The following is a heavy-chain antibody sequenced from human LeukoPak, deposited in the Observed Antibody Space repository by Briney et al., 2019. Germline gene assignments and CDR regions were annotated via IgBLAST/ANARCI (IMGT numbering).Heavy chain of an antibody. CDR1: GGSFIGYY. CDR2: INHSGST. J-gene: IGHJ5*02. Sequence: SETLPLTCSVDGGSFIGYYWRWIRQPPGEGLEWRGEINHSGSTNYNPSLKRRVTISVDTSKNQFSLKLSSVTAAATAVYYCARRGLLWLGELGDRIGNWFAPWGQGTLVTVSS. D-gene: IGHD3-10*01. V-gene: IGHV4-34*01. CDR3: ARRGLLWLGELGDRIGNWFAP.